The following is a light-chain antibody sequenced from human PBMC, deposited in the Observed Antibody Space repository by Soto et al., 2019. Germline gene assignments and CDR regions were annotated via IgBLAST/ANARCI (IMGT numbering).Light chain of an antibody. V-gene: IGLV2-14*01. Sequence: QSVLTQPASVSGSPGQSITISCTGTSRDVGIYNYVSWYQQPPGKAPKLIICEVYNRPSGVSNRCSGSKSGNTASLTISGLRPEDEADYYCTSFTTSSIWVFGGGTKVTVL. CDR3: TSFTTSSIWV. CDR2: EVY. CDR1: SRDVGIYNY. J-gene: IGLJ3*02.